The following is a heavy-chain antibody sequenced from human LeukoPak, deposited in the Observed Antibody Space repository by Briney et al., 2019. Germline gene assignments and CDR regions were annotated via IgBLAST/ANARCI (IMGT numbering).Heavy chain of an antibody. CDR1: GGSISSYY. V-gene: IGHV4-59*08. CDR2: IYYSGST. D-gene: IGHD4-23*01. Sequence: SETLSLTCTVSGGSISSYYWSWIRQPPGKGLQWIGNIYYSGSTNDNPSLKSRVTISVDTSKNQFSLKLSSVTAADTAVYYCARLPTYGGNYDAFDIWGQGTMVTVSS. CDR3: ARLPTYGGNYDAFDI. J-gene: IGHJ3*02.